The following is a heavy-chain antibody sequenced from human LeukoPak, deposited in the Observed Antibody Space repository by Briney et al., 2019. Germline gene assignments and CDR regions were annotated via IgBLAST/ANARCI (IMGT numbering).Heavy chain of an antibody. J-gene: IGHJ2*01. CDR2: IYYSGST. Sequence: SETLSLTCTVSGYSISSGYYWGWIRQPPGKGLEGIGSIYYSGSTYYNPSLKSRVTISVDTSKNQFSLKLSSVTAADTAVYFCARVYYGRTYDYWYFDLWGRGTLVTVSS. D-gene: IGHD3-10*01. CDR1: GYSISSGYY. V-gene: IGHV4-38-2*02. CDR3: ARVYYGRTYDYWYFDL.